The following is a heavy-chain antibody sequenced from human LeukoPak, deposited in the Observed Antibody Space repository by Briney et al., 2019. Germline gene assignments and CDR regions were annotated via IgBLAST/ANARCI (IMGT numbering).Heavy chain of an antibody. CDR1: GFTFSNYA. CDR3: ARPHTHYYDSSGYYYPS. J-gene: IGHJ5*02. V-gene: IGHV3-30*04. D-gene: IGHD3-22*01. Sequence: GRSLRLSCAASGFTFSNYAMHWVRQAPGKGLEWVAVISYDGSNKYYADSVKGRFTFSRDNSKNTLYLQMNSPRPEDTAVYYCARPHTHYYDSSGYYYPSWGQGTLVTVSS. CDR2: ISYDGSNK.